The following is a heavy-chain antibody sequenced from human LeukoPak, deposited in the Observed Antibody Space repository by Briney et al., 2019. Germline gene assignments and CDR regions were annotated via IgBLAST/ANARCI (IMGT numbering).Heavy chain of an antibody. CDR2: ISAYNGNT. Sequence: ASVKVSCKASGYTFTGYYMHWVRQAPGQGLEWMGWISAYNGNTNYAQKLQGRVTMTTDTSTSTAYMELRSLRSDDTAVYYCARDYDFWSGYYIHAFDIWGQGTMVTVSS. J-gene: IGHJ3*02. CDR1: GYTFTGYY. CDR3: ARDYDFWSGYYIHAFDI. D-gene: IGHD3-3*01. V-gene: IGHV1-18*04.